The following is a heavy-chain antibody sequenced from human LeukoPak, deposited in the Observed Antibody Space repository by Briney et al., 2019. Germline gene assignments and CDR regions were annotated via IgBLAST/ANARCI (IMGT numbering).Heavy chain of an antibody. Sequence: ASVKVSSKASVYTFTSYDINWGRQAPGQGLEWMGWMNPNSGNTGYAQKFQGRVTMPRNTPISTACMELSSLRSEDAAVYYCARGRITGTINPWGQGTLVTVSS. J-gene: IGHJ5*02. CDR3: ARGRITGTINP. CDR2: MNPNSGNT. D-gene: IGHD1-7*01. CDR1: VYTFTSYD. V-gene: IGHV1-8*01.